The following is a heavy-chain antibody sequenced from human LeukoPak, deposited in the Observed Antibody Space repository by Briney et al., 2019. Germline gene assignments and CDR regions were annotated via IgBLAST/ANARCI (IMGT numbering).Heavy chain of an antibody. CDR1: GFTFSGYA. D-gene: IGHD3-9*01. J-gene: IGHJ4*02. CDR2: ISGSGSDT. CDR3: AKALTGWGAYDY. Sequence: GGSLRLSCAGSGFTFSGYAMSWVRQAPGKGLEWVSAISGSGSDTFYADSVKGRFTISRDNSKNTLSVQMNSLRAEDTAVYYCAKALTGWGAYDYWGQGALVTVST. V-gene: IGHV3-23*01.